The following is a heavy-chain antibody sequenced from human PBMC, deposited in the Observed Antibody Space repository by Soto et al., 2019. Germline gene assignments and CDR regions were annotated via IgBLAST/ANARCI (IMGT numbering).Heavy chain of an antibody. V-gene: IGHV4-30-2*01. CDR1: GGSISSGGYS. CDR3: ARVPSYDSSGYPIFDY. Sequence: SETLSLTCAVSGGSISSGGYSWSWIRQPPGKGLEWIGYIYHSGSTYYNPSLKSRVTISVDRSKNQFSLKLSSVTAADTAVYYCARVPSYDSSGYPIFDYWGQGTLVTVS. J-gene: IGHJ4*02. CDR2: IYHSGST. D-gene: IGHD3-22*01.